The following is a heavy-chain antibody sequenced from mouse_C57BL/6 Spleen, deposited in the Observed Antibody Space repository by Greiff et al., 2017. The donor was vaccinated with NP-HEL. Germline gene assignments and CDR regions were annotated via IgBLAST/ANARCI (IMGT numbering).Heavy chain of an antibody. CDR2: INYDGSST. Sequence: EVKLVESEGGLVQPGSSMKLSCTASGFTFSDYYMAWVRQVPEKGLEWVANINYDGSSTYYLDSLKSRFIISRDNAKNILYLQMSSLKSEDTATYYCARGRLLFPYAMDYWGQGTSVTVSS. D-gene: IGHD2-12*01. V-gene: IGHV5-16*01. CDR1: GFTFSDYY. CDR3: ARGRLLFPYAMDY. J-gene: IGHJ4*01.